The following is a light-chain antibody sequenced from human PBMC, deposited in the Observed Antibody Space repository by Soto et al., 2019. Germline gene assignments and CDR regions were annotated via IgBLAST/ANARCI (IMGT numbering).Light chain of an antibody. Sequence: DIHMTQSPSSLSASIGDIVTITCGASQNISNYLNWYRKKPGKGPNLLIYAASNLQSGVPSRFSGSGSATDFTLTISSLQPEDFATYYCQQSCNIPLTFGGGTKVDNK. CDR3: QQSCNIPLT. CDR2: AAS. V-gene: IGKV1-39*01. J-gene: IGKJ4*01. CDR1: QNISNY.